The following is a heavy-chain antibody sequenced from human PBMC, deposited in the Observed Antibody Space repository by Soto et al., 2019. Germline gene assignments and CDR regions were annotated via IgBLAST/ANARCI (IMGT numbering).Heavy chain of an antibody. D-gene: IGHD3-9*01. J-gene: IGHJ4*02. CDR3: AKDESAGYYYFDY. CDR2: ISNNGGST. V-gene: IGHV3-23*01. Sequence: GGSLRLSCAASGFIFSNYAMSWVRQAPGKGLEWVSVISNNGGSTYYADSVKGRFTISRDNSKDTLYLQMNSLRAEDTAVYYCAKDESAGYYYFDYWGQGTLVTVSS. CDR1: GFIFSNYA.